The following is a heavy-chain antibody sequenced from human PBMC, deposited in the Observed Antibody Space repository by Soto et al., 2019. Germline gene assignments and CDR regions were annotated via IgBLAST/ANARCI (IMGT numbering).Heavy chain of an antibody. CDR2: IYHSGST. Sequence: SETLSLTCAVSGGSISSGGYSWSWIRQPPGKGLEWIGYIYHSGSTYYNPSLKSRVTISVDRSKNQFSLKLSSVTAADTAVYYCARGSRQKEYNWFDPWGQGTLVTVSS. CDR1: GGSISSGGYS. D-gene: IGHD3-10*01. CDR3: ARGSRQKEYNWFDP. V-gene: IGHV4-30-2*01. J-gene: IGHJ5*02.